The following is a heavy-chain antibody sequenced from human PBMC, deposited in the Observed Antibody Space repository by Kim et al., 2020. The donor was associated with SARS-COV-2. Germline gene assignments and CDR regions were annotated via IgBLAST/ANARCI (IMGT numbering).Heavy chain of an antibody. CDR2: IKQDGSEK. CDR1: GFTFSSYW. D-gene: IGHD6-13*01. Sequence: GGSLRLSCAASGFTFSSYWMSWVRQAPGKGLEWVANIKQDGSEKYYVDSVKGRFTISRDNAKNSLYLQMNSLRAEDTAVYYCARDYTLSIAAAGYYYYYGMDVWGQGTTVTVSS. V-gene: IGHV3-7*03. J-gene: IGHJ6*02. CDR3: ARDYTLSIAAAGYYYYYGMDV.